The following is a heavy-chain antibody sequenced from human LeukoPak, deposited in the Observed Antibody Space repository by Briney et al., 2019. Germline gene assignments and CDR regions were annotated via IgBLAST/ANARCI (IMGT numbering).Heavy chain of an antibody. D-gene: IGHD6-13*01. V-gene: IGHV3-23*01. CDR3: WKGFRGTSWQGGHY. CDR2: VSGSGANT. CDR1: GFTFRNYV. Sequence: GGSLRLSCAVSGFTFRNYVMSWVRQAPGKGPEWVSGVSGSGANTYYADSVKGRFTISRDNSKNTVSLQMDSLRAEDTAVYYCWKGFRGTSWQGGHYWGQGALVTVSS. J-gene: IGHJ4*02.